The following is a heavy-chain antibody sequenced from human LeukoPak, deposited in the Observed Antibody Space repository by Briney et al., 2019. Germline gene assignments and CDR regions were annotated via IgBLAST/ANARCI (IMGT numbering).Heavy chain of an antibody. V-gene: IGHV5-51*01. Sequence: GESLKISCQGSGYSFTSYWIGWVRQMPGKGLEWMGIIYPGDSDTRYSPSFQGQVTISADKSISTAYLQWSSLKASDTAMYYCAVTVIRRDGYNHIDYWGQGTLVTVSS. D-gene: IGHD5-24*01. CDR3: AVTVIRRDGYNHIDY. J-gene: IGHJ4*02. CDR1: GYSFTSYW. CDR2: IYPGDSDT.